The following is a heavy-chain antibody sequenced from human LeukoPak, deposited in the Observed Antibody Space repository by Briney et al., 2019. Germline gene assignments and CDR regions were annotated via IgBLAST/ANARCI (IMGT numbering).Heavy chain of an antibody. Sequence: ASVKVSCKASGYIFTGYYLHWVRQAPGQGLEWMGWINPDSGNTNYAQNFQGRVTMTRDTSITTACMELSSLRSDDTAVYYCARRYCGITSCYYFDYWGQGTLVTVSS. J-gene: IGHJ4*02. CDR2: INPDSGNT. CDR3: ARRYCGITSCYYFDY. CDR1: GYIFTGYY. V-gene: IGHV1-2*02. D-gene: IGHD2-2*01.